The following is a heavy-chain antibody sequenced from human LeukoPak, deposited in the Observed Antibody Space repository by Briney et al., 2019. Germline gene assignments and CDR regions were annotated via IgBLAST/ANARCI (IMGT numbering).Heavy chain of an antibody. CDR2: ISSSSSYI. J-gene: IGHJ5*02. CDR3: ARGLGVYNWNEGWFDP. Sequence: GGSLRLSCAASGFTFSSYSMNWVRQAPGKGLEWVSSISSSSSYIYYADSVKGRFTISRDNAKNSLYLQMNSLRAEDTAVYYCARGLGVYNWNEGWFDPWGQGTLVTVSS. CDR1: GFTFSSYS. D-gene: IGHD1-20*01. V-gene: IGHV3-21*01.